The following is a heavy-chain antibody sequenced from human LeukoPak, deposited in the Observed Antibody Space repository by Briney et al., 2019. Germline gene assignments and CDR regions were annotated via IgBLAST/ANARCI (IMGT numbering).Heavy chain of an antibody. CDR3: AQPDF. V-gene: IGHV3-30*02. Sequence: GSLRLSCVASGITFRSSSMHWVRQAPGKGLEWLAFIRFDGSTKYYADSVKGRFTVSRDNSKSTLYLQMNSLRAEDTTVYYCAQPDFWGQGTLVTVSS. CDR1: GITFRSSS. J-gene: IGHJ4*02. CDR2: IRFDGSTK.